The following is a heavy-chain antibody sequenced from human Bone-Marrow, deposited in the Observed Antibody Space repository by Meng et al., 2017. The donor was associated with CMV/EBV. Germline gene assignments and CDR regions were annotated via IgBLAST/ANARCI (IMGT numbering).Heavy chain of an antibody. Sequence: LSCAASGLALGSAWVNWVRQVPGKGLEWVGRIETKARGATTDYAAAVKGRFVVSRDDSQNILFLQMNSLITEDTALYYCTTVRFDAWGQGTLVTVSS. V-gene: IGHV3-15*04. CDR3: TTVRFDA. J-gene: IGHJ5*02. CDR1: GLALGSAW. CDR2: IETKARGATT.